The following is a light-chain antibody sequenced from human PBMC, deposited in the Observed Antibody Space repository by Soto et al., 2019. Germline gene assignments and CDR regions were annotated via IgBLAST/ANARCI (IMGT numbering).Light chain of an antibody. CDR1: RSNIGSNA. CDR2: NDN. V-gene: IGLV1-44*01. Sequence: QSVLTQPPSASGTPGQRGTLSCYGSRSNIGSNAVNWYQQVPGTAPKLLIYNDNERPSGVPDRFSGSKSGTSASLGISGLQSGDEADYYCAAWDDSLNGVVFGGGTKVTVL. J-gene: IGLJ2*01. CDR3: AAWDDSLNGVV.